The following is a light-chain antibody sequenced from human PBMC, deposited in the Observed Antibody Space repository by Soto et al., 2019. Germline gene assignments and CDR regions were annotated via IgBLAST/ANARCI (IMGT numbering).Light chain of an antibody. CDR2: EVS. CDR3: SSYAGSHYV. CDR1: SSDVGGYNY. J-gene: IGLJ1*01. V-gene: IGLV2-8*01. Sequence: QSALTQPPSASGSPGQSATISCTGTSSDVGGYNYVSWYQQHPGKAPKLMIYEVSKRPSGVPDRFSGSKSGNTASLTVSGLQAEDEADYYCSSYAGSHYVFGTGTKLTVL.